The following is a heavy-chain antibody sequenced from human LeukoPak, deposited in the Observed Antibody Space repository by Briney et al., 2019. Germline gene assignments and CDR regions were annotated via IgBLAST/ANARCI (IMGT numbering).Heavy chain of an antibody. CDR2: ISSSGSTI. V-gene: IGHV3-11*01. D-gene: IGHD2-2*01. J-gene: IGHJ4*02. Sequence: GGSLRLSCAASGFTFSDYYMSWIRQAPGKGLEWVSYISSSGSTIYYADSVKGRFTISRDNAKNSLYLQMNSLRAEDTAVYYCASIPVVPRPFDYWGQGTLVTVSS. CDR1: GFTFSDYY. CDR3: ASIPVVPRPFDY.